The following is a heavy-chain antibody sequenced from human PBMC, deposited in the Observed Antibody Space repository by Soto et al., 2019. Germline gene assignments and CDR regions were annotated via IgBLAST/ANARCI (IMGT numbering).Heavy chain of an antibody. CDR1: GYTFTSYY. D-gene: IGHD6-19*01. CDR3: VRSVAVSGPFDY. Sequence: EASVKVSCKASGYTFTSYYIHWVRQAPGQGLEWTGVINPRGGSTNYAQKFQGRVTMTRDTSTNTVYMELSTLRSEDTADYYCVRSVAVSGPFDYWGQGTLVTVSS. V-gene: IGHV1-46*01. CDR2: INPRGGST. J-gene: IGHJ4*02.